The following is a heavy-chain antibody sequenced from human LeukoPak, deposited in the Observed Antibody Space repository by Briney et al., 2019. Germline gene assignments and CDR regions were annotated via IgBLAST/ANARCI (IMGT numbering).Heavy chain of an antibody. Sequence: AGGSLRLSCTASGFSFSTYSMTWVRQAPGKGLGWVSYIVGSSRNIYYADSVKGRFTISRDNAKNSLYLQMGSLRAEDTAVYHCATDSPETAAFDYWGQGTLVTVSS. J-gene: IGHJ4*02. D-gene: IGHD1-1*01. CDR3: ATDSPETAAFDY. CDR1: GFSFSTYS. V-gene: IGHV3-48*04. CDR2: IVGSSRNI.